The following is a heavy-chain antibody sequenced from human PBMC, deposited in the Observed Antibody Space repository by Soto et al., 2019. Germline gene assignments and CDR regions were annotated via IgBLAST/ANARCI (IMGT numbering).Heavy chain of an antibody. Sequence: SETLSLTCTVSGGSISSSSYYWGWIRQPPGKGLEWIGSIYYSGSTYYNPSLKSRVTISVDTSKNQFSLKLSSVTAADTAVYYCARHTGIVATPFDYWGQGTLVTVSS. CDR2: IYYSGST. CDR3: ARHTGIVATPFDY. D-gene: IGHD5-12*01. CDR1: GGSISSSSYY. V-gene: IGHV4-39*01. J-gene: IGHJ4*02.